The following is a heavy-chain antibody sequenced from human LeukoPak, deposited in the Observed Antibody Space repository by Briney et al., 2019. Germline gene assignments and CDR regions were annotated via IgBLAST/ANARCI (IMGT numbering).Heavy chain of an antibody. V-gene: IGHV1-18*01. CDR1: GYTFTNYG. Sequence: ASVKVSCKASGYTFTNYGISWVRQAPGQGLEWMGWISTYNGNTNYAQKLQGRVTMTTDTSTSTAYMELRSLRSDDTAFYYCARVKSMQWLVRNNWFAPWGQGTLVTVSS. D-gene: IGHD6-19*01. CDR3: ARVKSMQWLVRNNWFAP. J-gene: IGHJ5*02. CDR2: ISTYNGNT.